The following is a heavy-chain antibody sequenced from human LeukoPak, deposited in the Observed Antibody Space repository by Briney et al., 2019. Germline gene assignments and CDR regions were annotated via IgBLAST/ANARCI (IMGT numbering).Heavy chain of an antibody. CDR1: GFTFSSYS. V-gene: IGHV3-23*01. CDR2: ITASGTAM. D-gene: IGHD5-12*01. J-gene: IGHJ5*02. CDR3: AKEGIDYDYA. Sequence: GGSLRLSCAASGFTFSSYSMNWVRQAPGKGLEWVSHITASGTAMFYADSVKGRFTISRDNSKNTLYLQMNSLRAEDTAVYYCAKEGIDYDYAWGQGTLVTVSS.